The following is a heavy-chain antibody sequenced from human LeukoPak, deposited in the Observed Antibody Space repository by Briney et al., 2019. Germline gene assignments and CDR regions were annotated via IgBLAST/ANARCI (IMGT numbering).Heavy chain of an antibody. Sequence: ASVKVSCKASGYTFTGYYMHWVRQAPGQGLEWMGWINPNSGGTNYAQKFQGWVTMTRDTSISTAYMELSRLRSDDTAVYYCARAGNYDILTGYYTPYYYYGMDVWGQGTTVTVSS. CDR3: ARAGNYDILTGYYTPYYYYGMDV. D-gene: IGHD3-9*01. CDR1: GYTFTGYY. V-gene: IGHV1-2*04. CDR2: INPNSGGT. J-gene: IGHJ6*02.